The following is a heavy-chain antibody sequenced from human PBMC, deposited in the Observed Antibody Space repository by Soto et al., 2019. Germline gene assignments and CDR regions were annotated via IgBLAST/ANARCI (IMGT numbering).Heavy chain of an antibody. CDR2: IVVGSGNT. Sequence: QMQLVQSGPEVKKPGTSVKVSCKASGFTFTSCAVQWVRQARGQRLEWIGWIVVGSGNTNYAQKFQERVTITRDMSTSTAYMELSSLRSEDTAVYYCAARYCISTSCQYGMDVWGQGTTVTVSS. CDR3: AARYCISTSCQYGMDV. J-gene: IGHJ6*02. V-gene: IGHV1-58*01. D-gene: IGHD2-2*01. CDR1: GFTFTSCA.